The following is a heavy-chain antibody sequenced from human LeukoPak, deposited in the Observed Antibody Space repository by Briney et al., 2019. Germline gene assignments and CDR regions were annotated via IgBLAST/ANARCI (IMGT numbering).Heavy chain of an antibody. CDR1: GFTLSSYW. V-gene: IGHV3-23*01. J-gene: IGHJ6*02. D-gene: IGHD6-13*01. CDR3: AKGGSWYWVTYYYYGMDV. CDR2: ISGSGGST. Sequence: PGGSLRLSCEASGFTLSSYWMSWVRQAPGKGLEWVSAISGSGGSTYYADSVKGRFTISRDNSKNTLYLQMNSLRAEDTAVYYCAKGGSWYWVTYYYYGMDVWGQGTTVTVSS.